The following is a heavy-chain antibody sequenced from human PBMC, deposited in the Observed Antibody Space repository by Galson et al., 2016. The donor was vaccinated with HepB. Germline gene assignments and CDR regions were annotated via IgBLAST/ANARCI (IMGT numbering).Heavy chain of an antibody. D-gene: IGHD6-13*01. J-gene: IGHJ4*02. CDR2: INPGNGNT. V-gene: IGHV1-3*01. CDR1: GYTFTNYA. CDR3: ARDLLGYNSSFRD. Sequence: SVKVSCKASGYTFTNYAVHWVRQAPGQRLEWMGWINPGNGNTKYSQKFQGRVTITRDTSASTAYMELSSLRSEDTAVYYCARDLLGYNSSFRDWGQGTLVTVSS.